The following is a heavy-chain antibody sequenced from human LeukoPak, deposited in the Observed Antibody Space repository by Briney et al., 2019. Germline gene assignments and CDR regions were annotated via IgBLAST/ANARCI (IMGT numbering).Heavy chain of an antibody. CDR2: IYYSGST. J-gene: IGHJ4*02. CDR3: AMNLNYYGSGSYLGY. CDR1: GGSVSSGSYY. Sequence: PSETLSLTCTVSGGSVSSGSYYWSWIRQPPGKGLEWIGYIYYSGSTNYNPSLKSRVTISVDTSKNQFSLKLSSVTAADTAVYYCAMNLNYYGSGSYLGYWGQGALVTVSS. V-gene: IGHV4-61*01. D-gene: IGHD3-10*01.